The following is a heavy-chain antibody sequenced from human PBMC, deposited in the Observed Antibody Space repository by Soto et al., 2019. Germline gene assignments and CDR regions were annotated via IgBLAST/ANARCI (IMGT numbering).Heavy chain of an antibody. J-gene: IGHJ6*04. CDR2: ISYDGSNK. Sequence: GGSLRLSCAASGFTFSSYAMHWVRQAPGKGLEWVAVISYDGSNKYYADSVKGRFTISRDNSKNTLYLQMNSLRAEDTAVYYCARNYETMRVVVIRSCCGMDGWGREHTVTVCS. D-gene: IGHD3-22*01. V-gene: IGHV3-30-3*01. CDR1: GFTFSSYA. CDR3: ARNYETMRVVVIRSCCGMDG.